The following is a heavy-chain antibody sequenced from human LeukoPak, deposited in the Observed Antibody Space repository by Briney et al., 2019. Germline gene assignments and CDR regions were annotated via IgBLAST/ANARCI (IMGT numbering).Heavy chain of an antibody. J-gene: IGHJ4*02. CDR1: GFTFSSYS. V-gene: IGHV3-21*01. Sequence: GGSLRLSCAASGFTFSSYSMNWVRQAPGTGLEWVSSISSSSSYIYYADSVKGRFTISRDNAKNSLYLQMNSLRAEDTAVYYCARDQMTTVTTDWGQGTLVTVSS. CDR3: ARDQMTTVTTD. D-gene: IGHD4-17*01. CDR2: ISSSSSYI.